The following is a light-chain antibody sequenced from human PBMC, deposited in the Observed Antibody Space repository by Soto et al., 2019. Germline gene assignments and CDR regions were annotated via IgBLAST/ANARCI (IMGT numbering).Light chain of an antibody. V-gene: IGKV3-15*01. CDR2: DAS. CDR3: KQYKEWPWT. J-gene: IGKJ1*01. CDR1: QSVSGN. Sequence: EIVMTQSPATLSVSPGDRATLSCRATQSVSGNVAWYQQRPGQAPRLLFYDASTRATGLPARFSGSASGTEFTLTISGLQSEDFAIYYGKQYKEWPWTFGQGTKVEIK.